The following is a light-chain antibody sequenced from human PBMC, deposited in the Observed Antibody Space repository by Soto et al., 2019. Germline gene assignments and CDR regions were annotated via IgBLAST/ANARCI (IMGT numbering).Light chain of an antibody. CDR3: QQYGSSLT. J-gene: IGKJ4*01. CDR2: GAS. Sequence: EIVLTQSPGTLSLSPWERATLSCRASQSVNSRLAWYQHKPGQAPRLLISGASSRATGIPDRFSGSGSGTDFTLTISRLEPEDFAVYYCQQYGSSLTFGGGTKVDIK. CDR1: QSVNSR. V-gene: IGKV3-20*01.